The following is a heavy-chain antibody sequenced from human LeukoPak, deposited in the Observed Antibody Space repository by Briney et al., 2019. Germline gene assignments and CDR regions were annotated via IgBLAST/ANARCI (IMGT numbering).Heavy chain of an antibody. CDR1: GFTFSNFA. J-gene: IGHJ4*02. D-gene: IGHD3-10*01. V-gene: IGHV3-23*01. CDR3: AKSSPTFGSGSYYNSYFDY. CDR2: IDGSGDKT. Sequence: GGSLRLSCAASGFTFSNFAIRWVRQVPGKGLEWVSSIDGSGDKTHYPDSVRGRFTVSRDNSKNTLYLQMNSLRVEDAAVYYCAKSSPTFGSGSYYNSYFDYWGQGTLVTVSS.